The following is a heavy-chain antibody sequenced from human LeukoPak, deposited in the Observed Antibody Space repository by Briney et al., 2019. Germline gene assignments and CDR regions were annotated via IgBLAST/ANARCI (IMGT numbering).Heavy chain of an antibody. J-gene: IGHJ6*02. CDR3: ARYGVYRGMDV. Sequence: PETLSLTCTVSGGSISGYYWSWIRQPPGKGLEWIGYMYYSGITSYNPSLKGRVTISVDTSKNQFSLKLSSVTAADTAVYYCARYGVYRGMDVWGQGTTVTVSS. D-gene: IGHD5-12*01. CDR1: GGSISGYY. V-gene: IGHV4-59*01. CDR2: MYYSGIT.